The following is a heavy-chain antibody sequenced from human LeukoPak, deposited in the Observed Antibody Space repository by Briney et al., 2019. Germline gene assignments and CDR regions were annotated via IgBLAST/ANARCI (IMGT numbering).Heavy chain of an antibody. J-gene: IGHJ4*02. D-gene: IGHD3-10*01. V-gene: IGHV3-53*01. Sequence: PGGSLRLSCAASGFTVSSNYMSWVRQAPGKGLEWVSIIYSSGSTYYADSVKGRFTISRDISKNTLYLQLNSLRAEDTAVYYCARDSRNYGSGRHFAYWGQGTLVTVSS. CDR2: IYSSGST. CDR3: ARDSRNYGSGRHFAY. CDR1: GFTVSSNY.